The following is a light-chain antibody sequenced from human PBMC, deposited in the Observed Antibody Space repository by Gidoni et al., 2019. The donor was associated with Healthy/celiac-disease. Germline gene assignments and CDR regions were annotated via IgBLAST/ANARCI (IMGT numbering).Light chain of an antibody. CDR3: QQYGSSPPLT. Sequence: IVLTPSPGTLSLSPGEIATLSCRASQSVSSSYLAWYQQKPGQAPRLLIYGAYSRATGIPDRFSGRGSGTDFTLTISRLESEDFAVYYCQQYGSSPPLTFGGGTKVEIK. CDR2: GAY. J-gene: IGKJ4*01. CDR1: QSVSSSY. V-gene: IGKV3-20*01.